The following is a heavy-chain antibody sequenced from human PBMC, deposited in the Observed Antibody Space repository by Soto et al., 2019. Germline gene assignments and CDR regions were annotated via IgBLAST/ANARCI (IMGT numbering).Heavy chain of an antibody. V-gene: IGHV5-51*01. Sequence: GESLKISCKGSGYNFTNCWIGWVRQMPGKGLEWMGIIYPGDSDTRYSPSFQGQVTISAHKSISTAFLQWSSLKASDTAMYYCARPIGFCSGGTCHRDDFWGQGTLATVS. D-gene: IGHD2-15*01. CDR1: GYNFTNCW. CDR2: IYPGDSDT. J-gene: IGHJ4*02. CDR3: ARPIGFCSGGTCHRDDF.